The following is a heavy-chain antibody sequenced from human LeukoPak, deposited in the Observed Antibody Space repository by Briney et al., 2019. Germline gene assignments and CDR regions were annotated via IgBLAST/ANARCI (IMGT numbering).Heavy chain of an antibody. CDR2: IRYDGSNK. J-gene: IGHJ4*02. V-gene: IGHV3-30*02. D-gene: IGHD5-12*01. Sequence: PGGSLRLSCAASGFTFSSYGMHWVRQAPGKGLEWVAFIRYDGSNKYYADSVKGRFTISRDNSKNTPYLQMNSLRAEDTAVYYCAEVGIVATIYYFDYWGQGTLVTVSS. CDR3: AEVGIVATIYYFDY. CDR1: GFTFSSYG.